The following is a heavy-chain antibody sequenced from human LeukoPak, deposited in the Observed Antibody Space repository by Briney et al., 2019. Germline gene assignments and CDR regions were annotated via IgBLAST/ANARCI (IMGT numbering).Heavy chain of an antibody. J-gene: IGHJ5*02. CDR3: ARDTYYYDSSGYYNWFDP. CDR1: GYTFTSYD. Sequence: GASVKVSCKASGYTFTSYDINWVRQATGQGLEWMGWMNPNSGNTGYAQKFRGRVTMTRNTSISTAYMELSSLRSEDTAVYYCARDTYYYDSSGYYNWFDPWGQGTLVTVSS. D-gene: IGHD3-22*01. CDR2: MNPNSGNT. V-gene: IGHV1-8*01.